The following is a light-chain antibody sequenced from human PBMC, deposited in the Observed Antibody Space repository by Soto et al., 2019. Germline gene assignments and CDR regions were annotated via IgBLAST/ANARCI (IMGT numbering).Light chain of an antibody. J-gene: IGKJ5*01. Sequence: EIVLTQSPGTLSLSPGERATLSCRASQSVSSSYLAWYQQKPGQAPRLLIYGASSRATGIPDRFSGSGSGTDFTLTISRLEPEDFAVYYCQQYGSIPITFCQGTRLEIK. CDR1: QSVSSSY. CDR2: GAS. V-gene: IGKV3-20*01. CDR3: QQYGSIPIT.